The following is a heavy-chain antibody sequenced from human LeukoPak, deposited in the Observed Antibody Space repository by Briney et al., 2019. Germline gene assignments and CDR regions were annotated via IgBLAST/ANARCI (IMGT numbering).Heavy chain of an antibody. CDR1: GGSISSYY. J-gene: IGHJ6*02. CDR3: ARHETSGYDSRHYYYYGMDV. Sequence: SETLSLTCTVSGGSISSYYWSWIRQPPGKGLEWIGYIYYSGSTYYNPSLKSRVTISVDTSKNQFSLKLSSVTAADTAVYYCARHETSGYDSRHYYYYGMDVWGQGTTVTVSS. D-gene: IGHD5-12*01. V-gene: IGHV4-59*08. CDR2: IYYSGST.